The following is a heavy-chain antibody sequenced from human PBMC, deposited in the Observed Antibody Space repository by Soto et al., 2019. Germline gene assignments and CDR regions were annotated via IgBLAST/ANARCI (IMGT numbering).Heavy chain of an antibody. Sequence: ASETLSLTCTVSGGSINDYYWSWTRQPPGKGLEWIAYGLRPDYTGYNPSLRNRVTISSDTSKNQLSLRLISVTAADTAVYYCVAGPDRAKSAYWGQGTLVTVSS. J-gene: IGHJ4*01. CDR1: GGSINDYY. V-gene: IGHV4-59*01. CDR3: VAGPDRAKSAY. CDR2: GLRPDYT.